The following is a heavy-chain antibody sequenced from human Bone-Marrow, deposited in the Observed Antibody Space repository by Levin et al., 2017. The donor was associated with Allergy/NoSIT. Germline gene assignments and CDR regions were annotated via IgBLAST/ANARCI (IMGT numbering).Heavy chain of an antibody. Sequence: AASVKVSCEASGFTFSSNALSWVRQAPGKGLEWVSAISGSGDSTYYADSVKGRFTISRDNSKNTLYLQMNSLRAEDTAVYFCAKTSPNYYDSSGFYSWFDFWGQGAPVTVSS. CDR3: AKTSPNYYDSSGFYSWFDF. J-gene: IGHJ4*02. CDR2: ISGSGDST. CDR1: GFTFSSNA. V-gene: IGHV3-23*01. D-gene: IGHD3-22*01.